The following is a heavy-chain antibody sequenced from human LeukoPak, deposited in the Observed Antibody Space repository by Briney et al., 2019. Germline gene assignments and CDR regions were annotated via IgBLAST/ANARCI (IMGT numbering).Heavy chain of an antibody. CDR1: GYTFSSYY. J-gene: IGHJ5*02. V-gene: IGHV1-46*01. D-gene: IGHD3-22*01. CDR2: IDPSGGST. Sequence: LGASVKVSCKASGYTFSSYYMHWVRQAPGQGLEWMGIIDPSGGSTSYAQKFQGRVTLTRDTSTSTVYMELSSLRSEDTAVYYCARADSGGDSSGYKWFDPWGQGTLVTVSS. CDR3: ARADSGGDSSGYKWFDP.